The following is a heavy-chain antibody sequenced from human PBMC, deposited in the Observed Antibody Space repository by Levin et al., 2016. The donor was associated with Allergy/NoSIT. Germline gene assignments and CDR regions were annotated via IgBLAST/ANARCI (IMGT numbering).Heavy chain of an antibody. CDR2: LSYSGDNK. V-gene: IGHV3-30*08. D-gene: IGHD5-18*01. J-gene: IGHJ4*02. CDR1: SISFRTSA. CDR3: ARGYSSQWYPHT. Sequence: GGSLRLSCEDSSISFRTSALHWVRQAPGKGLEWVAFLSYSGDNKSYSGSVRGRFTVSRDNGRNTLYLQLNSLKPEDTGIYYCARGYSSQWYPHTWGRGTSVTVS.